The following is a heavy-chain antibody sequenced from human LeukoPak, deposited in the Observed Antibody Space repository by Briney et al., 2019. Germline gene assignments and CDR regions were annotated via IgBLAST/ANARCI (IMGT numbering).Heavy chain of an antibody. CDR2: IWYDGSKK. V-gene: IGHV3-33*01. CDR1: GFTFSNYG. CDR3: ARGGNYYGSGSPDY. D-gene: IGHD3-10*01. J-gene: IGHJ4*02. Sequence: PGGSLRLSCAASGFTFSNYGMHWVRQAPGKGLGWVGVIWYDGSKKYYADSVKGRFTISRDNSKNTLYLQMNSLRVEDTAVYYCARGGNYYGSGSPDYWGQGTLVTVSS.